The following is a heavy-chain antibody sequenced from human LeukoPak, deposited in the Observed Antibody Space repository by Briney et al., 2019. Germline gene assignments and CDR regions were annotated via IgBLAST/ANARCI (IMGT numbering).Heavy chain of an antibody. CDR2: IYYSGST. CDR3: ARFNRYYFDY. V-gene: IGHV4-59*01. Sequence: SETLSLTCTVSGGSISSYYWSWIRQPPGKGLEWIGYIYYSGSTNYNPSLKSRVTILVDTSKNQFSLKLSSVTAADTAVYYCARFNRYYFDYWGQGTLVTVSS. CDR1: GGSISSYY. J-gene: IGHJ4*02.